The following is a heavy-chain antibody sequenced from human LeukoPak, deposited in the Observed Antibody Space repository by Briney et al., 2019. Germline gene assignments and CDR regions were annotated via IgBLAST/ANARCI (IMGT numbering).Heavy chain of an antibody. Sequence: PSETLSLTCTVPSGSISTSNYYWGWIRQPPGKGLEWIGTVHYSGSTNYNPSLKSRVTISVDTSKNQFSLKLSSVTAADTAVYYCASYCIDCYSAAFDIWGQGTMVTVSS. D-gene: IGHD2-21*02. CDR2: VHYSGST. CDR3: ASYCIDCYSAAFDI. J-gene: IGHJ3*02. CDR1: SGSISTSNYY. V-gene: IGHV4-39*07.